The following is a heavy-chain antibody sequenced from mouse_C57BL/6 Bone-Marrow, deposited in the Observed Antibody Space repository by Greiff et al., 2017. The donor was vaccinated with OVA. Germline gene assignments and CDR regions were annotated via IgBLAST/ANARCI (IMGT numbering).Heavy chain of an antibody. CDR1: GFTFSSYG. J-gene: IGHJ3*01. CDR3: AIQGLPWFAY. CDR2: ISSGGSYP. Sequence: EVQVVESGGDLVKPGGSLKLYCAASGFTFSSYGMSLVRQTPDKRLECVATISSGGSYPYYPDSVKGRFTISRDNAKNTLYLTMSSLKSEDTAMYYCAIQGLPWFAYWGQGTLVTVSA. D-gene: IGHD2-4*01. V-gene: IGHV5-6*01.